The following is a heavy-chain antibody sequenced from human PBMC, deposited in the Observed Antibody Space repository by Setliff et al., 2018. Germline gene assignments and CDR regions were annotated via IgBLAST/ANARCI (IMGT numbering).Heavy chain of an antibody. CDR1: GYTFTTYA. CDR2: VHGYTGDT. J-gene: IGHJ4*02. CDR3: ARGNYGDPDY. D-gene: IGHD4-17*01. Sequence: WASVKVSCKASGYTFTTYAINWVRQAPGQGLEWMGWVHGYTGDTNYAQNLQGRVTMTTDTSTSTVYMEIRSLRSDDTAVYYCARGNYGDPDYWGQGTLVTVSS. V-gene: IGHV1-18*01.